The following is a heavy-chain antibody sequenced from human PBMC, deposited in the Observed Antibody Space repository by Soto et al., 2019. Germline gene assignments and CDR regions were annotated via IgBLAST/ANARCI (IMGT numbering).Heavy chain of an antibody. J-gene: IGHJ4*02. CDR2: IYYSGST. D-gene: IGHD3-22*01. V-gene: IGHV4-59*01. Sequence: PSETLSLTCTVSGGSISGYYWSWIRQTPGKGLEWIGYIYYSGSTKYNPSLKSRITMSVDTSKNQFSLKLSSVTAADTAVYYCTRDSSGYYLFDYWGQGTPVTVSS. CDR3: TRDSSGYYLFDY. CDR1: GGSISGYY.